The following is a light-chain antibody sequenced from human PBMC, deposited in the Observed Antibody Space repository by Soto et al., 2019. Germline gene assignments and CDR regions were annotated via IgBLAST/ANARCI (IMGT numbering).Light chain of an antibody. Sequence: RVMTQSPDTLSVSPGERATLSCRASETVRSNLAWYQQKPGQAPRLLIYAASTRATGIPARFIGNGSGTEFTLTISSLQSEVFAVYYCQQYNNWWTFGQGTKVEIK. CDR3: QQYNNWWT. J-gene: IGKJ1*01. V-gene: IGKV3D-15*01. CDR2: AAS. CDR1: ETVRSN.